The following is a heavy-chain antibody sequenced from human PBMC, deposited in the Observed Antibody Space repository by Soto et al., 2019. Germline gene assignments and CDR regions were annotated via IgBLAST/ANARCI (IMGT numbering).Heavy chain of an antibody. CDR3: ARDERGYNYVSDYGLDV. CDR2: IIPTLDIV. J-gene: IGHJ6*02. CDR1: GGTFNSHT. D-gene: IGHD5-18*01. Sequence: QVQLVQSGAELKKPGSSVKVSCEASGGTFNSHTIIAWVRQAPGQGPEWMGRIIPTLDIVDYAQKSQDRVTXTXXRPTNTAFMELRSLVSEDTAVYYCARDERGYNYVSDYGLDVWGQGTMVTVS. V-gene: IGHV1-69*08.